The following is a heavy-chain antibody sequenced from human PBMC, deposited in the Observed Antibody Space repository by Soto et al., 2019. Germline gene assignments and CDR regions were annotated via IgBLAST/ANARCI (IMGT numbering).Heavy chain of an antibody. J-gene: IGHJ5*02. CDR2: ASPDGTST. V-gene: IGHV3-74*01. D-gene: IGHD4-17*01. Sequence: EVQLVESGGTLVQPGGSLRLSCAASGFTFSRFWMHWVRQAPGKGLEWVSRASPDGTSTSYADSVKGRFTISRDNAKNTRFMQMNSLRAEDTAVYYCTRHGSGDYFLFDPWGQGTLVTVSS. CDR1: GFTFSRFW. CDR3: TRHGSGDYFLFDP.